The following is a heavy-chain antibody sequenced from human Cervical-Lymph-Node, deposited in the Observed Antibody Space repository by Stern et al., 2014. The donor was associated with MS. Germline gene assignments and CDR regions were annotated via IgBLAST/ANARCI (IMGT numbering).Heavy chain of an antibody. CDR1: GFTFNNSG. J-gene: IGHJ1*01. CDR2: MYYDGSNR. CDR3: AREGGNTAEYFQH. D-gene: IGHD4-23*01. Sequence: VQLVESGGGVVQPGRSLRLSCAASGFTFNNSGMHWVRQAPGKGLEWLAIMYYDGSNRYYADSVKGRFTISRDNSKNTLYLQMNSLRAEDTAVYYCAREGGNTAEYFQHWGQGTLVTVSS. V-gene: IGHV3-33*01.